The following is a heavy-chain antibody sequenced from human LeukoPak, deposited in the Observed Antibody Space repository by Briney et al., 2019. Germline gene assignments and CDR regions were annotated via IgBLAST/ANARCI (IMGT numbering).Heavy chain of an antibody. Sequence: ASVKVSCKASGYTFTGYYMHWVRQASGQGLEWMGWINPNSGGTNYAQKFQGRVTMTRDTSISTAYMELSRLRSDDTAVYYCARDGLDYDYVWGSYRHRWGSDFDYWGQGTLVTVSS. D-gene: IGHD3-16*02. V-gene: IGHV1-2*02. CDR1: GYTFTGYY. CDR3: ARDGLDYDYVWGSYRHRWGSDFDY. CDR2: INPNSGGT. J-gene: IGHJ4*02.